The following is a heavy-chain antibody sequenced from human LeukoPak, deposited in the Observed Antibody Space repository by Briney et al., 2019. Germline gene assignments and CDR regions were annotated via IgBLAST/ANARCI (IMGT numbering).Heavy chain of an antibody. Sequence: PGGSLRLSCVVSGFTVSSVYMSWVRQAPGKGLEWVSVIFSDGSTYYADSVKGRFTISRDTSDNTLYLRMNSLRADDTAVYYCAAGVQTVLPNNCWGQGTLVTVSS. CDR2: IFSDGST. V-gene: IGHV3-53*01. D-gene: IGHD1-1*01. CDR3: AAGVQTVLPNNC. J-gene: IGHJ4*02. CDR1: GFTVSSVY.